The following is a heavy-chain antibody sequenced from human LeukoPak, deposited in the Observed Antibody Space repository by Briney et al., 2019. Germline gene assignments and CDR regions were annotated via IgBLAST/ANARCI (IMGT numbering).Heavy chain of an antibody. CDR1: GFTFSSYG. Sequence: GGSLRLSCAASGFTFSSYGMSWVRQAPGKGMEWVSAISGSGGNTYYADSAKGRFTISRDNSKNTLYLQMNSLRAEDTAVYYCSKDGRRVSMIGVVRRGHYFDYWGQGILVTVSS. V-gene: IGHV3-23*01. J-gene: IGHJ4*02. CDR2: ISGSGGNT. CDR3: SKDGRRVSMIGVVRRGHYFDY. D-gene: IGHD3-22*01.